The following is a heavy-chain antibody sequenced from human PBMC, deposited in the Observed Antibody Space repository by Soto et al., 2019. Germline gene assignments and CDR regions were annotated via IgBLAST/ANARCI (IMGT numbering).Heavy chain of an antibody. V-gene: IGHV1-69*13. J-gene: IGHJ6*02. CDR1: GGTFSSYT. CDR3: ARGEYSGYGPYYYYGMDV. Sequence: RASVKVSCKASGGTFSSYTISWVRQAPGQGLEWMGGIIPIFGTANYAQKFQGRVTITADESTSTAHMELSSLRSEDTAVYYCARGEYSGYGPYYYYGMDVWGQGTTVTVSS. CDR2: IIPIFGTA. D-gene: IGHD5-12*01.